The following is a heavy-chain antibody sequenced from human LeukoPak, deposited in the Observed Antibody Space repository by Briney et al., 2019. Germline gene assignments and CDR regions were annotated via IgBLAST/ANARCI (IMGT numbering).Heavy chain of an antibody. Sequence: GGSLRLSCAASGFTFSSYWMHWVRQAPGKGLVWGSRINSDGSTTTYADSMKGRFTISRDNAKNTLYLQMNSLRAEDTAVYYCAVKWTYDGFDIRGQGTMVTVSS. D-gene: IGHD1-26*01. CDR2: INSDGSTT. V-gene: IGHV3-74*01. J-gene: IGHJ3*02. CDR1: GFTFSSYW. CDR3: AVKWTYDGFDI.